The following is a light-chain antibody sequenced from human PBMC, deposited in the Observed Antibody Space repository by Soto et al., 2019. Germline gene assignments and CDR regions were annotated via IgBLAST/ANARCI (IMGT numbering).Light chain of an antibody. Sequence: DIQMTQSPSSVSASVGARVTITCRASQGISNYLAWYQQKSGRVPKLLIYAASSLQGGVPSRFSGRGYGTDFSLTISSLRLEDFATYFCQQSHTLPFTFGGGTKVDIK. CDR3: QQSHTLPFT. CDR1: QGISNY. V-gene: IGKV1-12*01. CDR2: AAS. J-gene: IGKJ4*01.